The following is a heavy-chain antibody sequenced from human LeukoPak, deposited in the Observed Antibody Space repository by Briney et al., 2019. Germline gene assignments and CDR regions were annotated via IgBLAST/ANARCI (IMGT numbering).Heavy chain of an antibody. J-gene: IGHJ4*01. D-gene: IGHD6-19*01. CDR3: ARDLGLRLVLDY. CDR1: GFTFSSYS. CDR2: ISGSGGST. V-gene: IGHV3-23*01. Sequence: QPGGSLRLSCAASGFTFSSYSMNWVRQAPGKGLEWVSAISGSGGSTYYADSVKGRFTISRDNSKNTLYLQMNSLRAEDTAMYYCARDLGLRLVLDYWGHGTLVTVSS.